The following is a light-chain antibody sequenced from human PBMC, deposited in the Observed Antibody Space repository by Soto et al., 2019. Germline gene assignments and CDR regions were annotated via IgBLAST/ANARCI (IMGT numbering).Light chain of an antibody. V-gene: IGLV2-23*01. J-gene: IGLJ1*01. CDR3: CSSAPESTYV. CDR2: KGT. CDR1: DRDVGAYDS. Sequence: QSVLAQPAPVSGTPGQSITISCTGTDRDVGAYDSVSWYQQHPHKAPQLIIYKGTQRPSGASNRFSGSTSGNAASLTISALQADHEADYFCCSSAPESTYVFGTGTKLTVL.